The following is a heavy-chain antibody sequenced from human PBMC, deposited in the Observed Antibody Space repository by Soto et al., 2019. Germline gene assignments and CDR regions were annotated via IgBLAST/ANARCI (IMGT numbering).Heavy chain of an antibody. CDR3: ARARREMATILYYFDY. D-gene: IGHD5-12*01. CDR2: IIPIFGTA. V-gene: IGHV1-69*01. J-gene: IGHJ4*02. CDR1: GGTFSSYA. Sequence: QVQLVQSGAEVKKPGSSVKVSCKASGGTFSSYAISWVRQAPGQGLEWMGGIIPIFGTANYAQKFQGRVTITADESTSTADMELSSLRSEDTAVYYCARARREMATILYYFDYWGQGTLVTVSS.